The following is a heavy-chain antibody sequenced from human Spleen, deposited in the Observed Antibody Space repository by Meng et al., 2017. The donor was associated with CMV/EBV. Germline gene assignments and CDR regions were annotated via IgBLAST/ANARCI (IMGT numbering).Heavy chain of an antibody. J-gene: IGHJ5*02. CDR1: GGSLTNFY. Sequence: SETLSLTCTVSGGSLTNFYWGWIRQSPGKTLEWIGHIKYTGKTEYNSALMSRVTISAATSKNQFSLRLTSVTAADTAVYYCARLFHWFDPWGQGILVTVSS. V-gene: IGHV4-59*01. CDR3: ARLFHWFDP. CDR2: IKYTGKT.